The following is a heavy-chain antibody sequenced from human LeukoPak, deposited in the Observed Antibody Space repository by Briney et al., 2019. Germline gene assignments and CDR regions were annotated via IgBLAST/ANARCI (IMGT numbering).Heavy chain of an antibody. CDR2: ISWNSGSI. CDR3: AKDDCYGGNSNFDY. D-gene: IGHD4-23*01. CDR1: GFTFDDYA. Sequence: PGRSLRLSCAASGFTFDDYALHWVRQAPGKGLGRVSGISWNSGSIEYADSVKGRFTISRDNAKNSLYLQMNSLRAEDTALYYCAKDDCYGGNSNFDYWGQGTLVTVSS. V-gene: IGHV3-9*01. J-gene: IGHJ4*02.